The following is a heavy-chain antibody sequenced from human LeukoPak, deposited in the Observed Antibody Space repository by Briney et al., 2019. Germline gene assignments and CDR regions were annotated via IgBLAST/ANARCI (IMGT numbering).Heavy chain of an antibody. CDR3: AKVYCSGTSCRHYYYYGMDV. V-gene: IGHV3-30*18. CDR1: GFTFSSYG. CDR2: ISYDGSNK. D-gene: IGHD2-2*01. Sequence: GGSLRLSCAASGFTFSSYGLHWVRQAPGKGLEWVAVISYDGSNKYYADSVKGRFTISRDNSKNTLYLLMNSLRAEDTAVYYCAKVYCSGTSCRHYYYYGMDVWGEGTTVTVSS. J-gene: IGHJ6*04.